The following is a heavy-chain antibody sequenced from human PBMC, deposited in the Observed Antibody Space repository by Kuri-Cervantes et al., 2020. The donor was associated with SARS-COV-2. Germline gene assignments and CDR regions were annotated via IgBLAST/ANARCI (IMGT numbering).Heavy chain of an antibody. CDR2: ISSSGSTI. D-gene: IGHD3-3*01. Sequence: LSLTCAASGFTFSSYSMNWVRQAPGKGLEWVSYISSSGSTIYYADSVKGRFTISRDNAKNSLYLQMNSLRAEDTAVYYCARDSSRITIFGVVTRYGMDVWGQGTTVTVSS. CDR1: GFTFSSYS. V-gene: IGHV3-48*04. CDR3: ARDSSRITIFGVVTRYGMDV. J-gene: IGHJ6*02.